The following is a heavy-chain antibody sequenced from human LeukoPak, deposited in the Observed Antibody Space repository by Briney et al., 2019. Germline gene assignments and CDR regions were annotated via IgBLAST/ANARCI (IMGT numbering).Heavy chain of an antibody. CDR3: ARDSGDGDYTPDMDV. Sequence: GGSLRLSCAAPGFTFSSYWMSRVRQAPGKGLEWVADIKQDGGQKYYVDSVKGRFTISRDDAKNSLYLQMNSLRAEDTAVYYCARDSGDGDYTPDMDVWGKGTTVTVSS. V-gene: IGHV3-7*03. CDR2: IKQDGGQK. J-gene: IGHJ6*03. D-gene: IGHD2-21*02. CDR1: GFTFSSYW.